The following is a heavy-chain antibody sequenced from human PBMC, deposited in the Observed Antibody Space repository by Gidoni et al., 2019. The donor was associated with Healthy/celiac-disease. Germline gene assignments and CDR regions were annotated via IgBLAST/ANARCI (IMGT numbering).Heavy chain of an antibody. CDR3: ARMVMVRGVIITRSLDY. CDR2: INPSSGGT. Sequence: QVQLVQSGAEVKKPGASVKVSCKASGYTFTGYYMHWVRQAPGQGLEWMGRINPSSGGTNYAQKFQGRVTMTRDTSISTAYMELSGLRSDDTAVYYCARMVMVRGVIITRSLDYWGQGTLVTVSS. D-gene: IGHD3-10*01. CDR1: GYTFTGYY. J-gene: IGHJ4*02. V-gene: IGHV1-2*06.